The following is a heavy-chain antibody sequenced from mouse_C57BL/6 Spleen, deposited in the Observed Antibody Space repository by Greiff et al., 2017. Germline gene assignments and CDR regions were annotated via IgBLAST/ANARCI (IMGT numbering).Heavy chain of an antibody. CDR3: ARVDGYYFDY. D-gene: IGHD2-3*01. Sequence: DVHLVESGGDLVKPGGSLKLSCAASGFTFSSYGMSWVRQTPDKRLEWVATISSGGSYTYYPDSVKGRFPISRDNAKNTLYLQMSSLKSEDTAMYYCARVDGYYFDYWGQGTTLTVSS. CDR2: ISSGGSYT. V-gene: IGHV5-6*01. J-gene: IGHJ2*01. CDR1: GFTFSSYG.